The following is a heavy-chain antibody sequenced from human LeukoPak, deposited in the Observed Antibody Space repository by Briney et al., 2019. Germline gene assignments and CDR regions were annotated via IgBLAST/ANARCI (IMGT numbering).Heavy chain of an antibody. V-gene: IGHV3-23*01. CDR3: AKGRGTGTYYYDY. Sequence: GGSLRLSCAASGFTFATYAMGWVRQAPGKGLEWVAALSGSGISTYYADSVKGRFTVSRDNSENTLHLQMTGLKAEDTAFYFCAKGRGTGTYYYDYWGRGTLVTVSS. CDR2: LSGSGIST. D-gene: IGHD3/OR15-3a*01. CDR1: GFTFATYA. J-gene: IGHJ4*02.